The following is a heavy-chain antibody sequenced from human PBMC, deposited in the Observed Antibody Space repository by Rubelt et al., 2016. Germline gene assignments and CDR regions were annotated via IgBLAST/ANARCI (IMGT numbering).Heavy chain of an antibody. CDR2: ISSSSNTI. J-gene: IGHJ4*02. Sequence: GQLVESGGGLVQPGGSLRLSRAASGFTFSSNSMNWVRQAPGKGLEWVSYISSSSNTIYYADSVKGRFTISRDNAKDSLYLQMNSLRGEDTAVYYCARDLSAAVAQWGQGTLVTVSS. D-gene: IGHD6-19*01. CDR3: ARDLSAAVAQ. CDR1: GFTFSSNS. V-gene: IGHV3-48*01.